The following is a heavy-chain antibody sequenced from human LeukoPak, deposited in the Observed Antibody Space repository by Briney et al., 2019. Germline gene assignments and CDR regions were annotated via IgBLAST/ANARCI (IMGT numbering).Heavy chain of an antibody. V-gene: IGHV3-48*03. J-gene: IGHJ6*02. CDR1: GFTFSSYE. CDR3: ASPIDGSGYSQHYYYGMDV. D-gene: IGHD3-22*01. CDR2: ISSSGSTI. Sequence: GGSLRLSCAASGFTFSSYEMNWVRQAPGKGLEWVSYISSSGSTIYYADSVKGRFTISRDNAKNSLYLQMNSLRAEDAAVYYCASPIDGSGYSQHYYYGMDVWGQGTTVTVSS.